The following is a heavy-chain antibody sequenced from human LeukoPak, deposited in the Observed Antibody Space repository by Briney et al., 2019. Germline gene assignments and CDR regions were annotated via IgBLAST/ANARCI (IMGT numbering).Heavy chain of an antibody. V-gene: IGHV3-9*03. CDR3: AKGTHSSSWYGIDY. J-gene: IGHJ4*02. CDR2: ISWNSGSI. CDR1: GFTFDDYA. Sequence: PGGSLRLSCAASGFTFDDYAMHWVRQAPGKGLEWVSGISWNSGSIGYADSVKGRFTISRDNAKNSLYLQMNSLRAEDMALYYCAKGTHSSSWYGIDYWGQGTLVTVSS. D-gene: IGHD6-13*01.